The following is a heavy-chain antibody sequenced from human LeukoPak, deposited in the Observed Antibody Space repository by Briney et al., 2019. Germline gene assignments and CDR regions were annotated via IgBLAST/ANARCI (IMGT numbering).Heavy chain of an antibody. Sequence: PGGSLRLSCAASGFTFSSYSMNWVRQAPGKGLEWVSSISSSSSYIKYADSVKGRFTISRDNAKNSLYLQMNSLRAEDTAVYYCARSRTIFGVVINWFDPWGQGTLVTVSS. J-gene: IGHJ5*02. CDR2: ISSSSSYI. V-gene: IGHV3-21*01. D-gene: IGHD3-3*01. CDR1: GFTFSSYS. CDR3: ARSRTIFGVVINWFDP.